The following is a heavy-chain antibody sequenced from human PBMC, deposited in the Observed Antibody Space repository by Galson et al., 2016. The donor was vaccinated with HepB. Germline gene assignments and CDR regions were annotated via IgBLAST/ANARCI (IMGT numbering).Heavy chain of an antibody. Sequence: PALVKPTQTLTLTCSFSGVSANTSRLDVGWIRQPPGKALEWLALIYWDEDKRYNPSLENRLTITKDTSKNEVVLTMTNMYPVDKATYFCAHVRDGLELYFDSWGQGALVTVSS. V-gene: IGHV2-5*02. D-gene: IGHD1-7*01. J-gene: IGHJ4*02. CDR1: GVSANTSRLD. CDR3: AHVRDGLELYFDS. CDR2: IYWDEDK.